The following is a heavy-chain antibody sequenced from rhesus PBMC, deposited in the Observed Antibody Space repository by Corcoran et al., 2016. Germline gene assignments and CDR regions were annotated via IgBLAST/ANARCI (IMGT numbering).Heavy chain of an antibody. CDR2: IYGTITCT. CDR1: GGSISDSYR. D-gene: IGHD1-38*01. V-gene: IGHV4S10*01. Sequence: QVQLQESGPGVVKHSETLSLTCAVSGGSISDSYRWIWSRQPPGKVLEWIGYIYGTITCTNYNRSLKSRFTISKDTSKYQLSWKLSSVTSADTAVYYCARELTWFFDYWGQGVLVTVSA. CDR3: ARELTWFFDY. J-gene: IGHJ4*01.